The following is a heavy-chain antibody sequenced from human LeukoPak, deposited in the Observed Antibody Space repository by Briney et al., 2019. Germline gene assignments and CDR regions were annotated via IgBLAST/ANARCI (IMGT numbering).Heavy chain of an antibody. D-gene: IGHD3-22*01. CDR3: ARDADTSGSYWYFDL. CDR1: GFTLSYYG. CDR2: IWSDGSNE. Sequence: GGSLRLSCAASGFTLSYYGMHWVRQAPGKGLEGVALIWSDGSNENYADSVKGRFTISRDTSRNTLYLQMHSLRAEDTAVYYCARDADTSGSYWYFDLWGRGTQVTVSS. V-gene: IGHV3-33*01. J-gene: IGHJ2*01.